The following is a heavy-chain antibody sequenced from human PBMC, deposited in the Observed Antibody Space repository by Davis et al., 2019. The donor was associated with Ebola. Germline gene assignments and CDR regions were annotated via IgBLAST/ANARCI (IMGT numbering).Heavy chain of an antibody. CDR1: GFTFSSYS. CDR2: IYDSGST. J-gene: IGHJ6*02. Sequence: MPGGSLRLSCAASGFTFSSYSMNWIRQPPGKGLEWIGYIYDSGSTYYNPSLKSRVTISLDTSKNQFSLILTSVTVADTAIYYCARHGLDPQLGRAYYFGLDVWGQGTTVTVS. D-gene: IGHD6-6*01. V-gene: IGHV4-59*08. CDR3: ARHGLDPQLGRAYYFGLDV.